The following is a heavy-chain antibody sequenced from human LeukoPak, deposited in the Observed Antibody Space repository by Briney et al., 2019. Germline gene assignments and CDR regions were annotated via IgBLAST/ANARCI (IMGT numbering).Heavy chain of an antibody. J-gene: IGHJ6*03. CDR2: IYYSGST. V-gene: IGHV4-39*07. D-gene: IGHD5-18*01. CDR3: ASLGYSYGLSSLLSLTPGDYYYMDV. CDR1: GGSISSSSYY. Sequence: SETLSLTCTVSGGSISSSSYYWGWIRQPPGKGLEWIGSIYYSGSTYYNPSLNSRVTMSIDTSKNQFSLKLSSVTAADTAVYYCASLGYSYGLSSLLSLTPGDYYYMDVWGKGTTVTISS.